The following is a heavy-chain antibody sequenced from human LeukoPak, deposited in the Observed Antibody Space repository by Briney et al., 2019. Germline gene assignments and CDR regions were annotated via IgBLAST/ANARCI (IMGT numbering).Heavy chain of an antibody. CDR3: AKFASLRYCSSTSCYFDY. Sequence: GGSLRLSCAASGFTFSNYGIHWVRQAPGKGLEWVAFIRYDGSKKYYADSVKGRFTISRDNSKNTLYLQMNSLRAEDTAVYYCAKFASLRYCSSTSCYFDYWGQGTLVTVSS. D-gene: IGHD2-2*01. J-gene: IGHJ4*02. V-gene: IGHV3-30*02. CDR1: GFTFSNYG. CDR2: IRYDGSKK.